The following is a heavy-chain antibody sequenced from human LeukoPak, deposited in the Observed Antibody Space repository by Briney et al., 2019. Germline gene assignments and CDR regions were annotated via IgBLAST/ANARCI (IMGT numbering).Heavy chain of an antibody. V-gene: IGHV4-39*01. CDR1: GGSISSSSYY. CDR3: ARPNYGGYPHDAFDI. J-gene: IGHJ3*02. CDR2: IYYSGST. D-gene: IGHD4-17*01. Sequence: SETLSLTCTVSGGSISSSSYYWGWIRQPPGKGLEWIGSIYYSGSTYYNPSLKSRVTISVDTSKNQFSLKLSSVTAADTAVYYCARPNYGGYPHDAFDIWGQGTVVTVSS.